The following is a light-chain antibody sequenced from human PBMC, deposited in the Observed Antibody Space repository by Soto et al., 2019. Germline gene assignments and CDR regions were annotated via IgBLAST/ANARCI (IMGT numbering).Light chain of an antibody. Sequence: DIQMTQSPSSLSASVGDRVTITCWASQSISSYLNWYQKKQGKAPKLLIYAASSLQSGVPSRLSGSGYGTDLTITISSMKHEDFETYYCQQSYSKPITFGQGTRLEIK. J-gene: IGKJ5*01. V-gene: IGKV1-39*01. CDR2: AAS. CDR3: QQSYSKPIT. CDR1: QSISSY.